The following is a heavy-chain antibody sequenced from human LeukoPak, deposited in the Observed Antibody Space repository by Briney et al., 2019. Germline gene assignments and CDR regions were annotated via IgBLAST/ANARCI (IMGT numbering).Heavy chain of an antibody. CDR3: VRDRGSGWYGRYFGMDV. CDR1: GFNFADYA. V-gene: IGHV3-9*01. J-gene: IGHJ6*02. D-gene: IGHD6-19*01. Sequence: GGSLRLSCGASGFNFADYAVHWVRQGPGKGLERVSGISWNSDSIEYADSVEGRFTISRDNAKKSLFLQMNSLTTEDTALYYCVRDRGSGWYGRYFGMDVWGQGTTVTVFS. CDR2: ISWNSDSI.